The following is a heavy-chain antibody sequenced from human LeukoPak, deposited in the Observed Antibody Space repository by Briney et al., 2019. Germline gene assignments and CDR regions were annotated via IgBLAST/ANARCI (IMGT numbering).Heavy chain of an antibody. CDR2: MDPNSGGT. V-gene: IGHV1-2*02. J-gene: IGHJ3*02. D-gene: IGHD3-22*01. Sequence: GASVKVSCKASGYTFTSYDINWVRQAPGQGLEWMGWMDPNSGGTNYAQKFQGRVTMTRDTSISTAYMELSRLRSDDTAVYYCAISRDSNGYYYAFDIWGQGTMVTVYS. CDR1: GYTFTSYD. CDR3: AISRDSNGYYYAFDI.